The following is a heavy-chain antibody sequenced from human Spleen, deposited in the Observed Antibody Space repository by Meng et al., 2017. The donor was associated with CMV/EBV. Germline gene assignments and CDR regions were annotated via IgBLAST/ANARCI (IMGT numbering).Heavy chain of an antibody. D-gene: IGHD4-23*01. J-gene: IGHJ6*02. Sequence: SETLSLTCAVYGGSFSCYYWSWIRQPPGKGLEWVGEINHSGSTNYNPSLKSRVTISVDTAKNQFSLKLSSVTAADTAVYYCARSVAYYYYGMDVWGQGTTVTVSS. CDR3: ARSVAYYYYGMDV. CDR2: INHSGST. CDR1: GGSFSCYY. V-gene: IGHV4-34*01.